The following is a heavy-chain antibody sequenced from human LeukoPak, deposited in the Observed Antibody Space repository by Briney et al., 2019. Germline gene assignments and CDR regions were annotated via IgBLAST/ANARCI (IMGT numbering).Heavy chain of an antibody. CDR1: GFTFSRHG. J-gene: IGHJ4*02. V-gene: IGHV3-30*03. Sequence: GGSLRLSCAPSGFTFSRHGMHWVRQAPGKGLEWVAIISNDGSRKYYAHSVEGRFTISRDNSKNTLYLQMDSLRAEDTAVYYCARDRAWNYFAYWGQGTLSPSPQ. CDR3: ARDRAWNYFAY. D-gene: IGHD3-3*01. CDR2: ISNDGSRK.